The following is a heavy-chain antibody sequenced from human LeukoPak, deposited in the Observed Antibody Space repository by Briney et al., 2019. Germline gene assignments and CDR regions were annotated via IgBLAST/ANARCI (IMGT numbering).Heavy chain of an antibody. D-gene: IGHD1-26*01. V-gene: IGHV4-59*08. CDR1: GGSISSYY. J-gene: IGHJ4*02. CDR3: ARLGGATSPFGY. CDR2: IYYTGNT. Sequence: PSETLSLTCTVSGGSISSYYWSWIRQPPGKGLEWIGYIYYTGNTDYNPSLKSRVTISVDTSKNQFSLNLSSVTAADTAIYYCARLGGATSPFGYWGQGTLVTVSS.